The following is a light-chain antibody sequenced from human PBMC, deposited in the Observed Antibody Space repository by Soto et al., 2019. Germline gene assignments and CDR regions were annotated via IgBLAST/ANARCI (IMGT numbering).Light chain of an antibody. CDR2: GAS. Sequence: DIQMTQSPSSLSASVGDRVTITCRASQSIRNYLNWYQQKPGKVPHLLIYGASSLQSGVPSRFSGSGSETDFTLTINNLQPEDFATYYCQQSYTAVFTFGPGTKVDIK. CDR3: QQSYTAVFT. V-gene: IGKV1-39*01. CDR1: QSIRNY. J-gene: IGKJ3*01.